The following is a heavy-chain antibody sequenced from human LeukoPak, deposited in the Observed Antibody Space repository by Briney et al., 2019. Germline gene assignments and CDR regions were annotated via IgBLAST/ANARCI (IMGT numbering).Heavy chain of an antibody. D-gene: IGHD3-3*01. CDR2: IDPSDSYT. Sequence: GESLKISCKGSGYGFTSYWISWVRQMPGKGLEWMGRIDPSDSYTNYSPSFQGHVTISADKSISTAYLQWSSLKASDTAMYYCARHHDFPPGMDVWGQGTTVTVSS. CDR3: ARHHDFPPGMDV. V-gene: IGHV5-10-1*01. CDR1: GYGFTSYW. J-gene: IGHJ6*02.